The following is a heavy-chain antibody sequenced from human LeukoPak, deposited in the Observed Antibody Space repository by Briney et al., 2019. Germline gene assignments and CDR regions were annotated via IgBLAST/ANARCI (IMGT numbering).Heavy chain of an antibody. CDR1: GYSFTSYG. V-gene: IGHV1-18*01. CDR3: ARREGFDY. J-gene: IGHJ4*02. CDR2: ISAYNGNT. Sequence: ASVKVSSKESGYSFTSYGISCVRQAPGERLEWMGWISAYNGNTNYAQKLQSRVTMTPDTTPSTAYIELRSARSDDTPVYYCARREGFDYWGQGNLVTVSS.